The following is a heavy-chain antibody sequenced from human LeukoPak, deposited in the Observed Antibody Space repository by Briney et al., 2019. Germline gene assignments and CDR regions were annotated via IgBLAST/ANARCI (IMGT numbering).Heavy chain of an antibody. V-gene: IGHV4-39*07. CDR1: GGSISSSSYF. CDR3: ARGLEQWPDY. J-gene: IGHJ4*02. CDR2: VYYSGIT. D-gene: IGHD6-19*01. Sequence: KPSETLSLTCTVSGGSISSSSYFWGWIRQPPGKGLEWIGRVYYSGITYYNPSLKSRVTLSVDTSKNQFSLKLSSVTAADAAVYHCARGLEQWPDYWGQGTLVTVSS.